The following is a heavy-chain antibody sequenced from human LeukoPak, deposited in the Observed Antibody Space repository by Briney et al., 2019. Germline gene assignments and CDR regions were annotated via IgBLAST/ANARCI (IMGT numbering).Heavy chain of an antibody. CDR1: GGTFSSYA. CDR3: ARAHPDIVVVVAATTNAFDI. D-gene: IGHD2-15*01. CDR2: IIPIFGTA. J-gene: IGHJ3*02. Sequence: SVKVSCRASGGTFSSYAISWVRQAPGQGLEWMGGIIPIFGTANYAQKFQGRVTITTDESTSTAYMELSSLRSEDTAVYYCARAHPDIVVVVAATTNAFDIWGQGTMVTVSS. V-gene: IGHV1-69*05.